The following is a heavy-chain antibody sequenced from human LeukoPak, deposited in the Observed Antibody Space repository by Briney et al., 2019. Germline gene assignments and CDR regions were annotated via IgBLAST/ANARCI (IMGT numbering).Heavy chain of an antibody. CDR1: GGSISSSSYY. J-gene: IGHJ3*02. Sequence: PSETLSLTCTVSGGSISSSSYYWGWIRQPPGKGLEWIGSIYYSGSTYYNPSLKSRVTISVDTSKNQFSLKLSSVTAADTAVYYCARGPTNYDILTGKGAFDIWGQGTMVTVSS. D-gene: IGHD3-9*01. CDR2: IYYSGST. V-gene: IGHV4-39*07. CDR3: ARGPTNYDILTGKGAFDI.